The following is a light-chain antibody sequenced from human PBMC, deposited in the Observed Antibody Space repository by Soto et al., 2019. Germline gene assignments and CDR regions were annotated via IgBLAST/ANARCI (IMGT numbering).Light chain of an antibody. CDR3: SSYTSSSSGV. Sequence: QSVLTQPASVSGSPGQSITISCTGTSSDVGGYNYVSWYQQHPGKAPKLMIYDVSNRPSGVSNRFSGPKSGNTASLTISGLQAEDEADYYCSSYTSSSSGVFGTGTKVTV. J-gene: IGLJ1*01. V-gene: IGLV2-14*01. CDR2: DVS. CDR1: SSDVGGYNY.